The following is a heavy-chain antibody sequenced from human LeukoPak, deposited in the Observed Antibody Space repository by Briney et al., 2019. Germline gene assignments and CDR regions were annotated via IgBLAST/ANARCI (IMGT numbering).Heavy chain of an antibody. CDR1: GFTFSSYW. V-gene: IGHV3-7*03. D-gene: IGHD6-19*01. J-gene: IGHJ4*02. CDR2: IKQDGSEK. Sequence: PGGSLRLSCAASGFTFSSYWMSWVRQAPGKGLEWVANIKQDGSEKYYVDSVKGRFTISRDNAKNSLYLQMNSLRAEDTALYYCAKDRNSGWPPYFDYWGQGTLVTVSS. CDR3: AKDRNSGWPPYFDY.